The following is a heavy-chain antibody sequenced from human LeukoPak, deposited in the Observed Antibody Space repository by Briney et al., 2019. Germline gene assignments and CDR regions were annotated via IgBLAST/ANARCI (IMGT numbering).Heavy chain of an antibody. CDR3: ARHAEGRSRGYSYGDDAFDI. J-gene: IGHJ3*02. CDR2: IYYSGST. V-gene: IGHV4-59*08. D-gene: IGHD5-18*01. Sequence: PSETLSLTCTVSGGSISSYYWSWIRQPPGKGLEWIGYIYYSGSTNYNPSLKSRVTISVDTSKNQFSLKLSSVTAADTAVYYRARHAEGRSRGYSYGDDAFDIWGQGTMVTVSS. CDR1: GGSISSYY.